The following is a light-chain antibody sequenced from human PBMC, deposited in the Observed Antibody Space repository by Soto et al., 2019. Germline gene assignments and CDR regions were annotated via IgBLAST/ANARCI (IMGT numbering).Light chain of an antibody. CDR3: QQYYSYPFT. V-gene: IGKV1-8*01. CDR1: QGISSY. CDR2: AAS. J-gene: IGKJ3*01. Sequence: AIRMTQSPSSFSASTGDRVTITCRASQGISSYLAWYQQKPVKAPKLLIYAASTLQSGVPSRFSGSGSETDFTLTISCLQSEDFATYYCQQYYSYPFTFGPGTKVD.